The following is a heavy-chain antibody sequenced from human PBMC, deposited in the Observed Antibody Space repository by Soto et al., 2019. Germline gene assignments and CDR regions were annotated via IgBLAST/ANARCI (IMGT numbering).Heavy chain of an antibody. CDR2: IYPGDSDT. V-gene: IGHV5-51*01. D-gene: IGHD1-26*01. Sequence: PGESLKISCKGSGYSFTSYWIAWVRQMPGKGLEWMGIIYPGDSDTRYSPSFQGQVTISADTSIATAYLQWSSLKASDTAMYYCARSPSGTFDPYFSDFWGHGTLVTVSS. CDR3: ARSPSGTFDPYFSDF. CDR1: GYSFTSYW. J-gene: IGHJ4*01.